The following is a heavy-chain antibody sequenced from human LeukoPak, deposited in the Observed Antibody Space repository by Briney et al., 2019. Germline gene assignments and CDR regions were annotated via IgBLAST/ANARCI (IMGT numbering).Heavy chain of an antibody. CDR1: GGSISSYY. CDR3: ARDRGSSGYYYYMDV. J-gene: IGHJ6*03. D-gene: IGHD6-6*01. CDR2: IYYSGST. V-gene: IGHV4-59*01. Sequence: SETLSLTCTVSGGSISSYYWSWIRQPPGKGLEWIGYIYYSGSTNYNPSLKSRVTISVDTSKNQFSLKLSSVTAADTAVYYCARDRGSSGYYYYMDVWGKGTTVTVSS.